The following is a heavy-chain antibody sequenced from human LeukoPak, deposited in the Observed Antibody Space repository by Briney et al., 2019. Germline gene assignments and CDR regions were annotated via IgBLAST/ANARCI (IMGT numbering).Heavy chain of an antibody. Sequence: GGSLRLSCAASGFTLSRYSMNWVRQGPGKGLEWVSSMSIISGIKYYADSVKGRFTISRDNGENSLYLQMNSLRVEDTAVYYCARAFEYRTSGAGYWGQGTLVTVSS. CDR1: GFTLSRYS. J-gene: IGHJ4*02. CDR2: MSIISGIK. CDR3: ARAFEYRTSGAGY. V-gene: IGHV3-21*01. D-gene: IGHD6-6*01.